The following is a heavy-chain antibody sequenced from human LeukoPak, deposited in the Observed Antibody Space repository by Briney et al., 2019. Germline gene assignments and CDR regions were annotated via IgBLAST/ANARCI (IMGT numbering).Heavy chain of an antibody. CDR3: ARLGYGVNSAVY. CDR2: INPSGGST. V-gene: IGHV1-46*01. CDR1: GYTFTSYY. J-gene: IGHJ4*02. D-gene: IGHD4-23*01. Sequence: GASVKVSCKASGYTFTSYYMHWVRQAPGQGLEWMGIINPSGGSTSYAQKFQGRVTMSREPSTSTAYMELRSLISDDTAVYYCARLGYGVNSAVYWGQGTLVTVSS.